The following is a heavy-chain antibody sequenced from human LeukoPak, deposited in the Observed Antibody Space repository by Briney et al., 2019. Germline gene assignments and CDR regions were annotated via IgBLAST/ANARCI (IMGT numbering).Heavy chain of an antibody. Sequence: PGGSLRLSCVASGFTFGNYWMHWVRQAPGKELVCISRINNDGSTVYADSVAGRFTISRDNARNTLYLQMNTLRVEDMAVYYCARDYYGSIDLWGQGTLVTVSS. CDR3: ARDYYGSIDL. V-gene: IGHV3-74*01. CDR1: GFTFGNYW. CDR2: INNDGST. J-gene: IGHJ1*01. D-gene: IGHD3-10*01.